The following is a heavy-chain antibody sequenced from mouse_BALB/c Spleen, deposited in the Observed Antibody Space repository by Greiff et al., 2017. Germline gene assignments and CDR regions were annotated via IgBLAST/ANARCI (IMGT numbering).Heavy chain of an antibody. CDR3: AREGYRNRDLAY. Sequence: VQLVESGPELVRPGVSVKISCKGSGYTFTDYAMHWVKQSHAKSLEWIGVISTYYGNTNYNQKFKGEATMTVDKSSSTAYMQLSSLTSEDSAVYYCAREGYRNRDLAYWGQGTLVTVSA. J-gene: IGHJ3*01. D-gene: IGHD2-14*01. CDR2: ISTYYGNT. CDR1: GYTFTDYA. V-gene: IGHV1-67*01.